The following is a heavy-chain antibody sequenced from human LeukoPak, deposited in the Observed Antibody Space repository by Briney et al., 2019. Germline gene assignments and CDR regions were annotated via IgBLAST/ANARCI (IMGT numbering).Heavy chain of an antibody. CDR2: INPNSSGT. CDR3: ARDGANKVRGVHYYYMDV. V-gene: IGHV1-2*06. J-gene: IGHJ6*03. CDR1: GYTFSGYY. D-gene: IGHD3-10*01. Sequence: ASVKVSCKASGYTFSGYYMHWVRQAPGQGVEWMGRINPNSSGTNYAQKFQGRVTMTRDTSIGTAYMELSSLTSDDTAVYYCARDGANKVRGVHYYYMDVWGKGTTVTVSS.